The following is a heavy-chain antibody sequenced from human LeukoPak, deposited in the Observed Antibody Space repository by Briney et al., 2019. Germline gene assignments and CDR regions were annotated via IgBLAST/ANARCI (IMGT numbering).Heavy chain of an antibody. V-gene: IGHV3-23*01. CDR2: ISGSGGST. Sequence: GGSLRLSCAASGFTFSSYAMSWVRQAPGKGLEWVSAISGSGGSTYYADSVKGRFTISRDNSKNTLYLQMNSLRAEDTAVYYCAKEENYYDSSGYYQPVPLVYWGQGTLVTVSS. CDR1: GFTFSSYA. J-gene: IGHJ4*02. D-gene: IGHD3-22*01. CDR3: AKEENYYDSSGYYQPVPLVY.